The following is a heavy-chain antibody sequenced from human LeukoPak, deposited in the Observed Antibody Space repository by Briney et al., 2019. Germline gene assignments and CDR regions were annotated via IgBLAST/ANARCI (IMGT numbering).Heavy chain of an antibody. CDR3: AGLGITMIGGV. V-gene: IGHV3-48*03. Sequence: GGSLRLSCAASGFTFSSYEMNWVRQAPGKGLEGVSYISSSGSTIYYADSVKGRFTISRDNAKHSLYLQMNSLRAEDTAVYYCAGLGITMIGGVWGKGTTVTISS. CDR2: ISSSGSTI. CDR1: GFTFSSYE. J-gene: IGHJ6*04. D-gene: IGHD3-10*02.